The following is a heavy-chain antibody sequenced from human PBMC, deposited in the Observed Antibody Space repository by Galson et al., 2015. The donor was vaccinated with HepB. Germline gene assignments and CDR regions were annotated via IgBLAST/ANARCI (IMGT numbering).Heavy chain of an antibody. Sequence: SVKVSCKASGYTFTGYYMHWVRQAPGQGLEWMGWINPNSGGTNYAQKFQGRVTMTRDTSISTAYMELSRLRSDATAVYYCARDSSGSAKPNYDFSVRSVYAFDPWGQGTLVTVSS. CDR3: ARDSSGSAKPNYDFSVRSVYAFDP. D-gene: IGHD3-3*01. CDR2: INPNSGGT. J-gene: IGHJ5*02. CDR1: GYTFTGYY. V-gene: IGHV1-2*02.